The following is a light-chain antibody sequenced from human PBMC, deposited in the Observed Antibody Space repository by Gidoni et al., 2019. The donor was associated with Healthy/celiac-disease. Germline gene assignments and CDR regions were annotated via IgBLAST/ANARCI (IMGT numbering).Light chain of an antibody. J-gene: IGKJ2*01. Sequence: DTQITQSSSSLPASVGDSVTITCQASQDISNYLNWYQQKPGKAPKLLSYDAYNLETGVPSRFSGSGSGTDFTFTISSLQPEDIATYYCQQYDNLPRYTCXQXTKLEIK. V-gene: IGKV1-33*01. CDR1: QDISNY. CDR2: DAY. CDR3: QQYDNLPRYT.